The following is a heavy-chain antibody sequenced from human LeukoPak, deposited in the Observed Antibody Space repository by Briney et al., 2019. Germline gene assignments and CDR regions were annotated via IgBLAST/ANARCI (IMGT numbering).Heavy chain of an antibody. J-gene: IGHJ4*02. V-gene: IGHV4-39*07. Sequence: SETLSLTCTVSGGSISSSSYYWGWIRQPPGKGLEWIGSIYYSGSTYYNPSLKSRVTISVDTSKNQFSLKLSSVTAADTAVYYCARRGRGRVIIMWGQGTLVTVSS. CDR3: ARRGRGRVIIM. CDR1: GGSISSSSYY. CDR2: IYYSGST. D-gene: IGHD3-10*01.